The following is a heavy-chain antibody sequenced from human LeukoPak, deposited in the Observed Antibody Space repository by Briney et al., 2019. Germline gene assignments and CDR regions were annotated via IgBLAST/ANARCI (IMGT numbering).Heavy chain of an antibody. CDR1: GYTFTGYY. Sequence: ASVKVSCKASGYTFTGYYMHWVRQAPGQGLEWMGWINPNSGGTNYAQKFQGRVTMTRDTSLSTAYMELSRLRSDDTAVYYCARDLGGGYSYTPTADVWGKGTTVTVSS. D-gene: IGHD5-18*01. CDR3: ARDLGGGYSYTPTADV. CDR2: INPNSGGT. J-gene: IGHJ6*04. V-gene: IGHV1-2*02.